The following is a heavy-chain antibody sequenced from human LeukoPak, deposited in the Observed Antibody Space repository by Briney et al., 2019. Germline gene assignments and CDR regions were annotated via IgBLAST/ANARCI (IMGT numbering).Heavy chain of an antibody. D-gene: IGHD2-15*01. V-gene: IGHV3-66*01. CDR1: GFTVSSNY. J-gene: IGHJ6*02. CDR3: ARVSDSAGYGMDV. Sequence: PGGSLRLSCAASGFTVSSNYMSWVRQAPGKGLEWVSFIYSGGSTYYADSVKGRFTISRDNSKNTLYLQMNSLRAEDTAVYYCARVSDSAGYGMDVWGQGTTVTVSS. CDR2: IYSGGST.